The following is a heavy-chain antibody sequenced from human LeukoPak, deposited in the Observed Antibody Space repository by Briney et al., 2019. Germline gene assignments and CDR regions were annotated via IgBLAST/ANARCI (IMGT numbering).Heavy chain of an antibody. J-gene: IGHJ4*02. CDR1: GFSFSDHG. Sequence: GGSLRLSCAASGFSFSDHGLDWVRQAPGKGLEWVAHIKGDGSQKYYVDSVKGRFTISRDNAKTSLYLQMDSLRAEDTAVYYCARNRGWLQFAYWGQGTLVTVSS. V-gene: IGHV3-7*03. CDR2: IKGDGSQK. D-gene: IGHD5-12*01. CDR3: ARNRGWLQFAY.